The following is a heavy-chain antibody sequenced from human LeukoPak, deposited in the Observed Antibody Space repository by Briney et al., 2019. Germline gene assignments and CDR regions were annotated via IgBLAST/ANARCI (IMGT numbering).Heavy chain of an antibody. J-gene: IGHJ3*02. CDR1: GFTFSSYG. CDR2: VSATGKTT. V-gene: IGHV3-23*01. Sequence: PGGSLRLSCEGSGFTFSSYGMGWVRQAPGKGLEWVSVVSATGKTTYYADSVKGRFTISRDNSKNTVYLQMNSLRAEDTAVYYCARDYHGWYDHAFDIWGQGTMVTVSS. CDR3: ARDYHGWYDHAFDI. D-gene: IGHD6-19*01.